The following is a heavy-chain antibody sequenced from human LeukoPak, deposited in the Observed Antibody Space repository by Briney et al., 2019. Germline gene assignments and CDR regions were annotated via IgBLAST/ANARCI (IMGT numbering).Heavy chain of an antibody. V-gene: IGHV1-46*03. D-gene: IGHD1-26*01. CDR3: AREGGSYDDGPDAFDI. Sequence: ASVKVSCKASGYTFTSYYMHWVRQAPGQGLEWMGIINPSGGSTSYAQKFQGRVTMTRDTSTSTVYMELSSLRSEDTAVYYCAREGGSYDDGPDAFDIWGQGTMVTVSS. CDR1: GYTFTSYY. CDR2: INPSGGST. J-gene: IGHJ3*02.